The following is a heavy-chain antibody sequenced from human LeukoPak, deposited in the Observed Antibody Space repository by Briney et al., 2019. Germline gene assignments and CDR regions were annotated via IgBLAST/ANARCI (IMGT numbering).Heavy chain of an antibody. J-gene: IGHJ6*02. CDR2: ISYDGSNK. CDR1: RFGFSNYA. D-gene: IGHD2-21*02. CDR3: ARSYCGGGCFYGMDF. V-gene: IGHV3-30-3*01. Sequence: GGSLSRSPAACRFGFSNYAMHWGRPAPDKGLEWVAVISYDGSNKYYADSVKGRFTISRDNSKTTLYLQMNSLRAEDTAVYYCARSYCGGGCFYGMDFWGQGTMVTVSS.